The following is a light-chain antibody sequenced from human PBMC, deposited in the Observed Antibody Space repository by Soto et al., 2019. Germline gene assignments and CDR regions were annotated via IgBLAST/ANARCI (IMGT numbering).Light chain of an antibody. V-gene: IGKV3-11*01. Sequence: EIVVTQSPATLSLSPGERATLSCRASQSVSSYLAWYQQKPGQAPRLLIYDASNRATGIPARFSGSGSGTDFTLTISSLEPEDFAVYYCQQRSNWPPYTFVQGTKLEIK. J-gene: IGKJ2*01. CDR1: QSVSSY. CDR3: QQRSNWPPYT. CDR2: DAS.